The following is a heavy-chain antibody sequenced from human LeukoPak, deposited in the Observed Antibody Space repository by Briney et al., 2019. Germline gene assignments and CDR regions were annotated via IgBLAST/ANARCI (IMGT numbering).Heavy chain of an antibody. V-gene: IGHV4-39*07. CDR2: IYYSGST. D-gene: IGHD2-2*01. Sequence: SETLSLTCTVSGGSISSSSYYWGWIRQPPGKGLEWIGSIYYSGSTYYNPSLKSRVTISVDTSKNQFSLKLNSVTAADTAVYYCAREPRSRNIVVVPAATPYNWFDPWGQGTLVTVSS. J-gene: IGHJ5*02. CDR3: AREPRSRNIVVVPAATPYNWFDP. CDR1: GGSISSSSYY.